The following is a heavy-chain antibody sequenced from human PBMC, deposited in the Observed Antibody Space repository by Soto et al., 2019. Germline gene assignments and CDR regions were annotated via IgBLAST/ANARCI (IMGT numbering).Heavy chain of an antibody. V-gene: IGHV1-18*01. CDR1: GYTFTNYD. D-gene: IGHD2-8*02. J-gene: IGHJ4*02. CDR2: ISAYNGNT. CDR3: ARGGWSRLDY. Sequence: QVQLVQSGAEVKKPGASMEVSCKASGYTFTNYDISWVRQAPGQGLEWMGWISAYNGNTNYAQNFRGRLTMTTDTSTSTTYMELRSLRSDDTAMYYCARGGWSRLDYWVQGTLVTVSS.